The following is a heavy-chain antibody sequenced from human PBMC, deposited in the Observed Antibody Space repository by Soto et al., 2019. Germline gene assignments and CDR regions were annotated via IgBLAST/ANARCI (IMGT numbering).Heavy chain of an antibody. CDR1: GFTFSSYS. CDR3: ANLKPRGYSQPENFDY. D-gene: IGHD3-22*01. CDR2: ISNSSSTI. V-gene: IGHV3-48*01. J-gene: IGHJ4*02. Sequence: PGGSLRLSCAASGFTFSSYSMNWVRQAPGKGLEWVAYISNSSSTIYYADSVKGRFTISRDNSKNSLYLQMNSLRAEDTAVYYCANLKPRGYSQPENFDYWGQGTLVTVSS.